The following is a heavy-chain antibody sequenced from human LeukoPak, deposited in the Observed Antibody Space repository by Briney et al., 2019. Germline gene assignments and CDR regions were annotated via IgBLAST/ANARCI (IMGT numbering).Heavy chain of an antibody. CDR3: ARDTYYYDSSGYLSFDY. V-gene: IGHV4-4*07. Sequence: SETLSLTCTVSGGSISSYYWSWIRQPAGKGLEWIGRIHTSGSTNYNPSLKSRVNMSVDTSKNQFSLKLSSVTAADTAVYYCARDTYYYDSSGYLSFDYWGQGTLVIVSS. CDR1: GGSISSYY. D-gene: IGHD3-22*01. CDR2: IHTSGST. J-gene: IGHJ4*02.